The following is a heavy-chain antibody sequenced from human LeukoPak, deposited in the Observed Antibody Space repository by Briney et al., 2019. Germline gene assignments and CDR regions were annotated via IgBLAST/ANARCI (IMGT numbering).Heavy chain of an antibody. V-gene: IGHV3-23*01. CDR1: GFTFSSYA. CDR3: AKDSTMIVVVYCFDY. J-gene: IGHJ4*02. D-gene: IGHD3-22*01. CDR2: ISGSGGST. Sequence: GGSLRLSCAASGFTFSSYAMSWVRQAPGKGLEWVSAISGSGGSTYYADSVKGRFTISRDDSKNTLYLQMNSLRAEDTAVYYCAKDSTMIVVVYCFDYWGQGTLVTVSS.